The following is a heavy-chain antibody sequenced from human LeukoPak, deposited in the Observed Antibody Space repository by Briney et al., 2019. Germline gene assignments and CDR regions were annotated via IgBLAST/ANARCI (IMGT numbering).Heavy chain of an antibody. CDR3: ARDLYSGLIAYAFDI. D-gene: IGHD5-12*01. V-gene: IGHV1-3*03. J-gene: IGHJ3*02. Sequence: ASVKVSCKASGYTFTSYAMHWVRQAPGQRLEWMGWINAGNGNTKYSQEFQTRVTITRDTSASTAYMELSSLRSEDTAVYYCARDLYSGLIAYAFDIWGQGTMVTVSS. CDR1: GYTFTSYA. CDR2: INAGNGNT.